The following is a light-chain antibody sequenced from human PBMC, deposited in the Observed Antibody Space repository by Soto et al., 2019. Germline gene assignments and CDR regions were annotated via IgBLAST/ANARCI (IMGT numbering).Light chain of an antibody. CDR3: QQYNIWPPLT. Sequence: EVVMTQSPATLSVSPGEGATLSCRASQSVSTNLAWYLQKPGQAPRLLIYGASTRATGIPARFSGSGSGTDFTLTITSLQSEAFGIYYCQQYNIWPPLTFGGGTKVEIK. CDR1: QSVSTN. CDR2: GAS. V-gene: IGKV3-15*01. J-gene: IGKJ4*01.